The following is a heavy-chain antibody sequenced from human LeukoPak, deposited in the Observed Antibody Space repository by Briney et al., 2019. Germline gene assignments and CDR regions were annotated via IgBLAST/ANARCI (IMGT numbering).Heavy chain of an antibody. CDR3: ARARGTTGTTGYYYYYYMDV. D-gene: IGHD1-1*01. V-gene: IGHV4-39*01. J-gene: IGHJ6*03. CDR2: VYYSGST. Sequence: SETLPLTCTVSGGSLTSSSYYWGWLRQPPGRGLEWIGSVYYSGSTYYNPSLKSRVTMSVDTSKNQFSLKLSSVTAADTAVYYCARARGTTGTTGYYYYYYMDVWGKGTTVTISS. CDR1: GGSLTSSSYY.